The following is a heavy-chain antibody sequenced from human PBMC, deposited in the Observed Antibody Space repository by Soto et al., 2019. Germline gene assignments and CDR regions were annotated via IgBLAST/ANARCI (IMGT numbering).Heavy chain of an antibody. V-gene: IGHV2-5*02. CDR1: GFSLTTSGMG. CDR2: IYWDDDK. CDR3: VRRRRLWDGGICYYSWFDP. J-gene: IGHJ5*02. D-gene: IGHD2-15*01. Sequence: QITLKESGPTLVKPTQTLTLTCTFSGFSLTTSGMGVGWIRQPPGRALEWLALIYWDDDKRYSPSLKSRLTTTKDTAKNQVVLRMTNMDPVDTATYYGVRRRRLWDGGICYYSWFDPWGQGALVTVSS.